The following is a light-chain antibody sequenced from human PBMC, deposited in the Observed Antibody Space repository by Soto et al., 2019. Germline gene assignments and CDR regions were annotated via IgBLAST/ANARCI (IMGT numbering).Light chain of an antibody. CDR3: QTWGNGYVV. CDR1: SGHSSYA. J-gene: IGLJ2*01. Sequence: QLVLTHSPSASSSLGASVKLTCTLSSGHSSYAIAWQEQQPEKGPRFLMKLNSDGSHTKSDGIPDRFSGSSSGAERYLTIYRLQSEDEADSCCQTWGNGYVVFGGGTKLTVL. V-gene: IGLV4-69*01. CDR2: LNSDGSH.